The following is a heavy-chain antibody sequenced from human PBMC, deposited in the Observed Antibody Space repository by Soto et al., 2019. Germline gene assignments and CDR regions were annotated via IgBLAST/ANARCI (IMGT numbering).Heavy chain of an antibody. D-gene: IGHD4-17*01. V-gene: IGHV4-59*01. CDR2: IYNSGST. Sequence: TSETLSLTCTVSGGSISSDYWSWIRPPPGMGLGWIGYIYNSGSTNYNPSLKSRVTISVDTSKNQFSLKLSSVTAAYTAVYCCAYGDCRGPFDSWGQGTLVTVSS. CDR1: GGSISSDY. J-gene: IGHJ4*01. CDR3: AYGDCRGPFDS.